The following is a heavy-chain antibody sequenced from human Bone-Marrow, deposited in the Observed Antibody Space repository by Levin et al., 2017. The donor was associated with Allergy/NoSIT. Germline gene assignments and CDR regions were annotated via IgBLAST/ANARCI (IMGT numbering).Heavy chain of an antibody. CDR2: IRGDGYDT. D-gene: IGHD3-22*01. V-gene: IGHV3-74*01. CDR3: ARDPMISGDY. CDR1: GFTFSNYW. Sequence: PPGGSLRLSCVGSGFTFSNYWMHWLRQPPGKGPVWVSRIRGDGYDTSYADSVNGRFTISRDNAKNTLYLQMNSLRAEDTAVYDCARDPMISGDYWGQGTPVTVSS. J-gene: IGHJ4*02.